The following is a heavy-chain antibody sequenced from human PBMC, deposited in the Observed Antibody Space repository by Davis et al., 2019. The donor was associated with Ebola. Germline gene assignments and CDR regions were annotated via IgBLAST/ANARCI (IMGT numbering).Heavy chain of an antibody. CDR3: ARVGRWLQFAEYYFDY. CDR2: IYYSGST. J-gene: IGHJ4*02. V-gene: IGHV4-59*01. Sequence: SETLSLTCSVSGASISSYYWTWIRQPPGKGLEWIGYIYYSGSTNYNPSLKSRVTISVDTSKNQFSLKLSSVTAADTAVYYCARVGRWLQFAEYYFDYWGQGTLVTVSS. D-gene: IGHD5-24*01. CDR1: GASISSYY.